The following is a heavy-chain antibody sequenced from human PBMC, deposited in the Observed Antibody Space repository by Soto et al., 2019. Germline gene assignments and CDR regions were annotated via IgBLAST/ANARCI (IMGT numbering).Heavy chain of an antibody. CDR3: ARELRFLEWLSHNWFDP. CDR2: IYYSGST. Sequence: SETLSLTCTVSGGSISSGDYYWSWIRQPPGKGLEWIGAIYYSGSTYYNPSLKSRVTISVDTSKNQFSLKLSSVTAADTAVYYCARELRFLEWLSHNWFDPWGQGTLVTVSS. D-gene: IGHD3-3*01. J-gene: IGHJ5*02. CDR1: GGSISSGDYY. V-gene: IGHV4-30-4*01.